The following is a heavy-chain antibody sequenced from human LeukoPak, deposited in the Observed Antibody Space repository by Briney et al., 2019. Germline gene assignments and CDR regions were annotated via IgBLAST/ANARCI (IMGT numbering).Heavy chain of an antibody. V-gene: IGHV3-21*01. D-gene: IGHD2-15*01. CDR2: ISSTITYM. Sequence: GGSLRLSCAASGFTFSSYSINWVRQAPGKGLEWVSSISSTITYMYYADSVKGRFTISRDNAKNSLFLQMNSLRAEDTAVYYCARNTFCSSSSCQTALDYWGQGTLVTVSS. CDR3: ARNTFCSSSSCQTALDY. CDR1: GFTFSSYS. J-gene: IGHJ4*02.